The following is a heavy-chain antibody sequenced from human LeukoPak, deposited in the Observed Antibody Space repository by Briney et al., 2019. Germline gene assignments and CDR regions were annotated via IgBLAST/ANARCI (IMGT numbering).Heavy chain of an antibody. V-gene: IGHV3-7*01. CDR1: GFSFSSFW. J-gene: IGHJ6*03. CDR3: ARDCTGGSCHGYYYYYMDV. Sequence: GGSLRLSCAGYGFSFSSFWMSWVRHAPGKGLEWVAKIKHDGSDKYYVDSVQGRFTISRDNTKNSLSLQMDSLRAEDTAVYYCARDCTGGSCHGYYYYYMDVWGKGTTVTVSS. D-gene: IGHD2-15*01. CDR2: IKHDGSDK.